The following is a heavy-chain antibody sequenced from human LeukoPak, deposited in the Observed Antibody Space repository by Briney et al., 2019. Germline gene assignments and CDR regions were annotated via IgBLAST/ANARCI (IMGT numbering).Heavy chain of an antibody. V-gene: IGHV3-7*04. CDR2: IKQDGSER. J-gene: IGHJ5*02. D-gene: IGHD3-10*01. CDR3: ARAVLWFGELDPFDP. CDR1: GFTLSTFW. Sequence: GGSLRLSCAASGFTLSTFWMSWVRQAPGKGLEWVANIKQDGSERHYVDSVKGRFTISRDNAKNSLYLQMNSLRAEDTAVYYCARAVLWFGELDPFDPWGQGTLVTVSS.